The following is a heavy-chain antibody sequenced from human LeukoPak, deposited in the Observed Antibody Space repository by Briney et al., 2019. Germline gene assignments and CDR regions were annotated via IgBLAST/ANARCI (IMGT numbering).Heavy chain of an antibody. CDR1: AASFISSSHH. J-gene: IGHJ5*01. CDR3: VRHDGRGGATMGAFDS. Sequence: SETLSLTCTVSAASFISSSHHWGWIRQSPGKGLEQIGTVYYGRTTYYNPSLDGRVTISLDTSANHFSLQLNSVTAADTAVYYCVRHDGRGGATMGAFDSWGQGSLVTVSS. D-gene: IGHD5-12*01. V-gene: IGHV4-39*01. CDR2: VYYGRTT.